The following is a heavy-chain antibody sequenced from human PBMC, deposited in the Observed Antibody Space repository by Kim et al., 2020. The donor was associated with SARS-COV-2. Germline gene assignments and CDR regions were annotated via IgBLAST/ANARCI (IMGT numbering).Heavy chain of an antibody. CDR2: IIPILGIA. Sequence: SVKVSCKASGGTFSSYAISWVRQAPGQGLEWMGRIIPILGIANYAQKFQGRVTITADKSTSTAYMELSSLRSEDTAVYYCAREGGEQLRPQHYYYYYMDVWGKGTTVTVSS. J-gene: IGHJ6*03. V-gene: IGHV1-69*04. CDR3: AREGGEQLRPQHYYYYYMDV. CDR1: GGTFSSYA. D-gene: IGHD6-6*01.